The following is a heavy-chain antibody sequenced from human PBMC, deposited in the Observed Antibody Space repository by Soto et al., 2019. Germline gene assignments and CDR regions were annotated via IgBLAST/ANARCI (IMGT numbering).Heavy chain of an antibody. J-gene: IGHJ3*01. CDR1: GPPVINDY. Sequence: SETLSPTCTFTGPPVINDYWNWIRQPPGKGLEWIGFVYDSGSTSYNSSLKSRLTISVDTSKNQFSLKLSSVTAADTAVYYCVRQVGATGSYSYAVWGQGTMVT. V-gene: IGHV4-59*02. CDR2: VYDSGST. D-gene: IGHD1-26*01. CDR3: VRQVGATGSYSYAV.